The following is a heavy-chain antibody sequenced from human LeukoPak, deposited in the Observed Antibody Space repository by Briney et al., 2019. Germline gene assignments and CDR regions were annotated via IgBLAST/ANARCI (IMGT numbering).Heavy chain of an antibody. CDR1: GFTFSSYA. V-gene: IGHV3-30-3*01. Sequence: GGSLRLSCAASGFTFSSYAMHWVRQAPGKGLEWVAVISYDGSNKYYADSVKGRFTISRDNSKNTLYLQMNSLRAEDTAVYYCAKGTFDYYDSSGYYSHDYYYYGMDVWGQGTTVTVSS. CDR2: ISYDGSNK. CDR3: AKGTFDYYDSSGYYSHDYYYYGMDV. J-gene: IGHJ6*02. D-gene: IGHD3-22*01.